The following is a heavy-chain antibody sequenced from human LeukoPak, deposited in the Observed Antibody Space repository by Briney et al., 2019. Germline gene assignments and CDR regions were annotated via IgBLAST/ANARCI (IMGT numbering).Heavy chain of an antibody. D-gene: IGHD3-10*01. CDR2: IYYSGST. V-gene: IGHV4-39*01. CDR3: ARQRSDYYTLPNWFDP. CDR1: GGSISSSSYY. Sequence: SSETLSLTCTVSGGSISSSSYYWGWIRQPPGKGLEWIGSIYYSGSTYYNPSLKSRVTISVDTSKNQFSLKLSSVTAADTAVYYCARQRSDYYTLPNWFDPWGQGTLVTVSS. J-gene: IGHJ5*02.